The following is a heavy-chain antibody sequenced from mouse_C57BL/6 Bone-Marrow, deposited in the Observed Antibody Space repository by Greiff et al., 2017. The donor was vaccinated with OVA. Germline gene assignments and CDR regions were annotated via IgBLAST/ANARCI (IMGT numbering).Heavy chain of an antibody. Sequence: EVQLQQSGTVLARPGASVKMSCKTSGYTFTSYWMHWVKQRPGQGLEWIGAIYPGNSDTSYNQKVKGKAKLTAVTAASTAYMELSSLTNYVSAVYYCYYDSEGYFDVWGTGTPVTVSS. CDR3: YYDSEGYFDV. D-gene: IGHD2-4*01. CDR1: GYTFTSYW. CDR2: IYPGNSDT. J-gene: IGHJ1*03. V-gene: IGHV1-5*01.